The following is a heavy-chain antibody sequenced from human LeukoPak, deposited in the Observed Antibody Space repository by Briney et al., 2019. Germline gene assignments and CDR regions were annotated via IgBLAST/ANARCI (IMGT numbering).Heavy chain of an antibody. CDR3: ARGITIFGVVPRYYYYGMDV. V-gene: IGHV7-4-1*02. CDR1: GYTFTSYA. J-gene: IGHJ6*02. Sequence: ASVTVSCKASGYTFTSYAMHWVRQAPGQGLEWMGWINTNTGNPTYAQGFTGRFVFSLDTSVSTAYLQISSLKAEDTAVYYCARGITIFGVVPRYYYYGMDVWGQGTTVTVSS. CDR2: INTNTGNP. D-gene: IGHD3-3*01.